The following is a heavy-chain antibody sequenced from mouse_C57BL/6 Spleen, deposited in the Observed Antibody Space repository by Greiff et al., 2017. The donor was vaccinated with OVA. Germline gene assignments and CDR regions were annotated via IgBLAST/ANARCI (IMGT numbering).Heavy chain of an antibody. J-gene: IGHJ4*01. CDR1: GFSLTSYG. D-gene: IGHD2-3*01. CDR2: IWSGGST. Sequence: VQGVESGPGLVQPSQSLSITCTVSGFSLTSYGVHWVRQSPGKGLEWLGVIWSGGSTDYNAAFISRLSISKDNSKSQVFFKMNSLQADDTAIYYCARDDGYYEDYAMDYWGQGTSVTVSS. CDR3: ARDDGYYEDYAMDY. V-gene: IGHV2-2*01.